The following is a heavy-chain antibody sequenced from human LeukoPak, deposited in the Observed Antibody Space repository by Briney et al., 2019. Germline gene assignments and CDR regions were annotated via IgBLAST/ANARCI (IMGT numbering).Heavy chain of an antibody. CDR1: GSSISRGYY. J-gene: IGHJ4*02. V-gene: IGHV4-38-2*01. CDR2: IYHSGST. Sequence: SETLSLTCAVSGSSISRGYYWGWIRQPPGKGLEWIGSIYHSGSTYYNPSLKSRVTISVDTSKHHFSLKLSSVTAADTAVYYCARQGYDFWSGYYSYWGQGTLVTVSS. D-gene: IGHD3-3*01. CDR3: ARQGYDFWSGYYSY.